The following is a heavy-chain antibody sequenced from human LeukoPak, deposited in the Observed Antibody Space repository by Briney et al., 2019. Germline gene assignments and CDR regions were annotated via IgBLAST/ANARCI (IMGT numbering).Heavy chain of an antibody. CDR1: GGCISSGGYY. D-gene: IGHD6-25*01. J-gene: IGHJ4*02. V-gene: IGHV4-31*03. Sequence: SETLSLTCTVSGGCISSGGYYWSWIRQHPGKGLEWIGYIYSSGSTYYNPSLKSRVTISVDTSKNQFSLKLSSVTAADTAVYYCAREVAATYYFDYWGQGTLVTVSS. CDR3: AREVAATYYFDY. CDR2: IYSSGST.